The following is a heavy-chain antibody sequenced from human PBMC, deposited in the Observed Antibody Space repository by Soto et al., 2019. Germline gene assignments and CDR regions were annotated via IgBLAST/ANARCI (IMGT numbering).Heavy chain of an antibody. CDR1: GGSFSDSY. V-gene: IGHV4-34*01. J-gene: IGHJ5*02. CDR3: ARPLEYSSSSNWNWFDP. D-gene: IGHD6-6*01. CDR2: INHSGST. Sequence: TSETLSLTCAVYGGSFSDSYWTWIRQSPEEGLEWIGEINHSGSTTYNPSLKSRVTISIDTSKNQFSLSLSSVTAADTAVYYCARPLEYSSSSNWNWFDPWGQGTLVTVSS.